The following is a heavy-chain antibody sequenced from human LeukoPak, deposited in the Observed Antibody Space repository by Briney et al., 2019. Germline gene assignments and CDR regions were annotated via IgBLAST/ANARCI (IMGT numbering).Heavy chain of an antibody. D-gene: IGHD5-18*01. V-gene: IGHV3-33*01. Sequence: SGGSLRLSCAASGFTFSSYGMHWVRQAPGKGLGWVAVIWYDGSNKYYADSVKGRFTISRDNSKNTLYLQMNSLRAEDTAVYYCARGYSYGHGGFDYWGQGTLVTVSS. J-gene: IGHJ4*02. CDR2: IWYDGSNK. CDR1: GFTFSSYG. CDR3: ARGYSYGHGGFDY.